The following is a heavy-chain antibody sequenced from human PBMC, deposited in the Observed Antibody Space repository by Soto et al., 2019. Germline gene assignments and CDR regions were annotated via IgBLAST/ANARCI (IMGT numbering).Heavy chain of an antibody. Sequence: ASVKVSCKASGYTFTSYAMHWVRQSPGQRLEWMGWINAGNANTKYSQKFQGRVTITRNTSASTAYMELSSLRSEDTAVYYCARNTLLWFGDLDGMDVWGQGTTVTVSS. CDR3: ARNTLLWFGDLDGMDV. CDR1: GYTFTSYA. J-gene: IGHJ6*02. D-gene: IGHD3-10*01. CDR2: INAGNANT. V-gene: IGHV1-3*01.